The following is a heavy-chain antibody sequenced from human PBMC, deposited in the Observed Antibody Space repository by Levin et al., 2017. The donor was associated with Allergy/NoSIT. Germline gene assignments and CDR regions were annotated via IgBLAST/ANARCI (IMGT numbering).Heavy chain of an antibody. Sequence: QTLSLTCNVSGDSIRSGNNYWTWIRQPPGKGLEWIGYIYYSGSTYSNPSLNSRVSISVNTAKNQFSLKLNSVTAAAPAVYFCARVTPAGTDWCDPWGQGTLVTVSS. CDR1: GDSIRSGNNY. CDR3: ARVTPAGTDWCDP. V-gene: IGHV4-30-4*01. J-gene: IGHJ5*02. CDR2: IYYSGST. D-gene: IGHD6-13*01.